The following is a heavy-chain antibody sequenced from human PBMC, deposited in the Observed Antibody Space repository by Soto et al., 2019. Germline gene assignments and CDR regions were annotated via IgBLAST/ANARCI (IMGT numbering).Heavy chain of an antibody. D-gene: IGHD3-3*01. CDR3: ARAGGEMKFWSGYITIYYYYYMDV. V-gene: IGHV1-8*01. CDR2: MNPNSGNT. Sequence: ASVKVSCKASGYTFTSYDINWVRQATGQGLEWMGWMNPNSGNTGYAQKVQGRVTMTRNTSISTAYMELSSLRSEDTAVYYCARAGGEMKFWSGYITIYYYYYMDVWGKGTTVTVSS. CDR1: GYTFTSYD. J-gene: IGHJ6*03.